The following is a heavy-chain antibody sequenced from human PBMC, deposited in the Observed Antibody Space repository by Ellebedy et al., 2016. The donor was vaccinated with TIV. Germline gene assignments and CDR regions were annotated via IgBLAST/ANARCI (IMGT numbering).Heavy chain of an antibody. Sequence: GESLKISCAASTFAFSSYWMNWVRQAPGKGLEWVANIKQDGSEKYYVDSVKGRFSISRDNAKNSLYLQMNSLRAEDTAVYYCARDLVSGYDISWGQGTLVTVSS. D-gene: IGHD5-12*01. CDR2: IKQDGSEK. V-gene: IGHV3-7*01. J-gene: IGHJ4*02. CDR3: ARDLVSGYDIS. CDR1: TFAFSSYW.